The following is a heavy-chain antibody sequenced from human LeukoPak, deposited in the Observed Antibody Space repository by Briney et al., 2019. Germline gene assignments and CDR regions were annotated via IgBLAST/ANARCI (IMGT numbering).Heavy chain of an antibody. J-gene: IGHJ4*02. D-gene: IGHD3-3*01. CDR1: GYTFTDYG. CDR3: ARGPKDRITIFGVVIEGYFDY. CDR2: ISAYNGNT. V-gene: IGHV1-18*01. Sequence: GASVKVSCKASGYTFTDYGITWVRQAPGQGLEWMGWISAYNGNTNYAQKFQGRVTITTDESTSTAYMELSSLRSEDTAVYYCARGPKDRITIFGVVIEGYFDYWGQGTLVTVSS.